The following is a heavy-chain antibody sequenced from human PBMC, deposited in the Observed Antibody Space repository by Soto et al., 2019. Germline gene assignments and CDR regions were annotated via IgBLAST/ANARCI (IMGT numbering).Heavy chain of an antibody. V-gene: IGHV5-51*01. D-gene: IGHD3-3*01. CDR3: AKGSRDSRPYYFDY. Sequence: PGESLKISCKASGYNFSRYWIGWVRQMPGKGLEWMGIIYPADSDTKYSPSLQGQVTISADKSVSTAYLHMNSLRAEDTADYYCAKGSRDSRPYYFDYWGQGTQVTVSS. CDR2: IYPADSDT. CDR1: GYNFSRYW. J-gene: IGHJ4*02.